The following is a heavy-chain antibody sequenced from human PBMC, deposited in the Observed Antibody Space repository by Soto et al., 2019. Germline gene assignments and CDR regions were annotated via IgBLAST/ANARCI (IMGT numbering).Heavy chain of an antibody. Sequence: ASVKVSCKTSGYTFSNYGITWVRQATGQPLEWLGWISLYSDGTNYAQKFQGRVSMTTDTSTTTAYMELRSLRSDDTAVYYCARVVPGAEAWSGPWGQGTMVTVSS. V-gene: IGHV1-18*01. J-gene: IGHJ5*02. CDR3: ARVVPGAEAWSGP. D-gene: IGHD2-2*01. CDR1: GYTFSNYG. CDR2: ISLYSDGT.